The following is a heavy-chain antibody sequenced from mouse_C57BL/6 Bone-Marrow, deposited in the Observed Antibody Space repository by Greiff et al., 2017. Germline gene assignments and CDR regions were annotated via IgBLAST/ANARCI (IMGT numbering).Heavy chain of an antibody. J-gene: IGHJ2*01. V-gene: IGHV14-2*01. CDR3: TRSLIYYGTNY. CDR1: GFNIKDYY. Sequence: DVKLQESGAELVKPGASVKLSCTASGFNIKDYYIHWVKQRTEQGLEWIGRIDPEDGETKYAPKFQDKATITADTSSNTAYRQLSSLTSEDTAVYYCTRSLIYYGTNYWGQGTTLTVSS. CDR2: IDPEDGET. D-gene: IGHD1-1*01.